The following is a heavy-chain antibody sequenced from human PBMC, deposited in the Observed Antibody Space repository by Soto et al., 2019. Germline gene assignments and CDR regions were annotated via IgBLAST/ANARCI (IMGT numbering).Heavy chain of an antibody. V-gene: IGHV1-69*02. CDR1: GGTFSSYT. J-gene: IGHJ4*02. D-gene: IGHD6-13*01. Sequence: QVQLVQSGAEVKKPGSSVKVSCKASGGTFSSYTISWVRQAPGQGLEWMGRIIPILGIANYAQKFQGRVTITADKSTSTAYMELSSLRSEDTAGYYCAHYTPAAAGKSMGNYWGQGTLVTVSS. CDR3: AHYTPAAAGKSMGNY. CDR2: IIPILGIA.